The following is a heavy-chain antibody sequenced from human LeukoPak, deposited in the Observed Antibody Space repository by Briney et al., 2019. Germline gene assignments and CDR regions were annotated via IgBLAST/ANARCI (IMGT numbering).Heavy chain of an antibody. CDR1: GGSISSGDYY. Sequence: PSQTLSLTCTVPGGSISSGDYYWSWIRQPPGKGLEWIGYIYYSGSTYYNPSLKSRVTISVDTSKNQFSLKLSSVTAADTAVYYCAREGGSYYEGSAFDIWGQGTMVTVSS. J-gene: IGHJ3*02. D-gene: IGHD1-26*01. CDR2: IYYSGST. V-gene: IGHV4-30-4*08. CDR3: AREGGSYYEGSAFDI.